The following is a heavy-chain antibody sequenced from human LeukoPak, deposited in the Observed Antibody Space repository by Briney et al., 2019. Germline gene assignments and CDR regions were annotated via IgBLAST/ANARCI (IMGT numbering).Heavy chain of an antibody. J-gene: IGHJ4*02. CDR1: GFTFSSYA. CDR3: ARGLRGYNFGDPFDC. V-gene: IGHV3-21*01. Sequence: PGGSLRLSCAASGFTFSSYAMSWVRQAPGKGLEWVSSISGSSNFIYYADSLRGRFTVSRDNAKNSLYLQMNSLRAEDTALYFCARGLRGYNFGDPFDCWGQGTLVTVSS. D-gene: IGHD5-18*01. CDR2: ISGSSNFI.